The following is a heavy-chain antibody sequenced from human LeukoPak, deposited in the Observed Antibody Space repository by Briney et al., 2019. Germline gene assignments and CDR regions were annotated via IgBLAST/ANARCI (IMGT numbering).Heavy chain of an antibody. V-gene: IGHV3-66*01. CDR3: VGATGFGY. CDR2: IHTGGST. CDR1: GFTVSSNY. J-gene: IGHJ4*02. D-gene: IGHD4-17*01. Sequence: GGSLRLSCAVSGFTVSSNYMSWVRQAPGKGLEWGSVIHTGGSTYYADSVKGRFTISRDNSKNTVYLQMNSLRAEDTAVYYCVGATGFGYWGQGTLVTVSS.